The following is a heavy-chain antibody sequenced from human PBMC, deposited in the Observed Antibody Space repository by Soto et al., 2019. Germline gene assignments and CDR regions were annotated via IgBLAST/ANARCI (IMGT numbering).Heavy chain of an antibody. CDR2: IYPGDSDT. V-gene: IGHV5-51*01. J-gene: IGHJ6*03. CDR1: GYSFTSYW. CDR3: ARIATLDGDYDYYYYMDV. Sequence: PGESLIISCKGSGYSFTSYWIGWVRQMPGKGLEWMGIIYPGDSDTRYSPSFQGQVTISADKSISTAYLQMNSLRAEDTAVYYCARIATLDGDYDYYYYMDVWGKGTTVTVSS. D-gene: IGHD4-17*01.